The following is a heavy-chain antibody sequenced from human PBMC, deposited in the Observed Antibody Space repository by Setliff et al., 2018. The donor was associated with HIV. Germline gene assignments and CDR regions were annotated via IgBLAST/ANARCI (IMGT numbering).Heavy chain of an antibody. CDR2: ISYDGSNK. Sequence: PGGSLRLSCAASGFTFSSYAMHWVRQAPGKGLEWVAVISYDGSNKYYADSVKGRFTISRDNSKNTLYLQMSSLRADDTAIYYCARDDGRSLFLDCWGQGTLVTVSS. V-gene: IGHV3-30*04. J-gene: IGHJ4*02. D-gene: IGHD1-26*01. CDR3: ARDDGRSLFLDC. CDR1: GFTFSSYA.